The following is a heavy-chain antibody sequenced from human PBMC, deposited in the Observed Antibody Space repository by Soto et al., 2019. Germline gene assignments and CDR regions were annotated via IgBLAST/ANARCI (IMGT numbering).Heavy chain of an antibody. CDR1: GGSISSSNW. V-gene: IGHV4-4*02. CDR2: IYHSGST. Sequence: QVQLQESGPGLVKPSGTLSLTCAVSGGSISSSNWWSWVRQPPGKGLEWIGEIYHSGSTNYNPSLKRRVTISVDKSKNQFSLKLSSVTAADTAVYYCARFLAGRDYDGRSDYWGQGTLVTVSS. J-gene: IGHJ4*02. D-gene: IGHD4-17*01. CDR3: ARFLAGRDYDGRSDY.